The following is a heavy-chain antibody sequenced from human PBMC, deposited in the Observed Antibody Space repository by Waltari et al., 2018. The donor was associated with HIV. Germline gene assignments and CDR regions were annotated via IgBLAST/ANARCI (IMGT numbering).Heavy chain of an antibody. Sequence: EVQLVESGGGLVKPGGSLRLSCAASGFSLTDAWMIWVRKATGKGLEWVGRIKNKINGATIDYGALVNGRFTISRDDSKNTLYLEMNNLETDDTAVYYCSTWQIGSYWGQGTLVTVSS. V-gene: IGHV3-15*05. CDR2: IKNKINGATI. CDR3: STWQIGSY. D-gene: IGHD6-19*01. J-gene: IGHJ4*02. CDR1: GFSLTDAW.